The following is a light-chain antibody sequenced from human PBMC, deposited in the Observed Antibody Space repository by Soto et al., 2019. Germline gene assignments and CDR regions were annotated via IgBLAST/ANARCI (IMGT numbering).Light chain of an antibody. CDR2: DVS. CDR3: SSYTNPATLGVI. J-gene: IGLJ2*01. Sequence: QSALTQPASVSGSPGQSITISCTGTGSDVGGYNYVSWYQQHPGKAPKLMIYDVSDRPSGVSNRFSGSKSGNTASLTISGLQAEDEADYYCSSYTNPATLGVIFGGGTKLTVL. V-gene: IGLV2-14*03. CDR1: GSDVGGYNY.